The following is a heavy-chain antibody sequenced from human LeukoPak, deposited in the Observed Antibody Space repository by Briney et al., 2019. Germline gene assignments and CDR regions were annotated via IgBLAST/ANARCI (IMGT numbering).Heavy chain of an antibody. CDR3: ARERRRYFDL. J-gene: IGHJ2*01. V-gene: IGHV4-34*01. CDR1: GGSFSGYY. Sequence: SETLSLTCAVYGGSFSGYYWSWIRQPPGKGLEWIGEINHSGSTNYNPSLKSRVTISVDTSKNQFFLKLSSVTAADTAVYYCARERRRYFDLWGRGTLVTVSS. D-gene: IGHD1-1*01. CDR2: INHSGST.